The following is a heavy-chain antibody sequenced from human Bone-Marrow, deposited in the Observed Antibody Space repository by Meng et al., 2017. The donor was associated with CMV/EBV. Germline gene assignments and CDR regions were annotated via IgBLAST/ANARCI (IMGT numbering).Heavy chain of an antibody. V-gene: IGHV3-7*01. Sequence: GESLKISCVASGFTFSNYWMNWVRQAPGKGLEWVAKIKEDGSEKYYVDSVKGRLTISRDNAKNSLYLQMNSLRAEDTAVYYCAREPVCSSTSCIHYFDYWGQGTLVTVSS. CDR3: AREPVCSSTSCIHYFDY. J-gene: IGHJ4*02. D-gene: IGHD2-2*01. CDR2: IKEDGSEK. CDR1: GFTFSNYW.